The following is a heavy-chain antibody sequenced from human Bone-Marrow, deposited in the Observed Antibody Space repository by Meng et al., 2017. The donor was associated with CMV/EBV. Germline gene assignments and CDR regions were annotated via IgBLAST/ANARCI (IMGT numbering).Heavy chain of an antibody. D-gene: IGHD3-10*01. Sequence: SETLSLTCTVSGGSINSGSYYWGWIRQPPGKGLEWIGTIYYSGSAYYNPSLKSRVTISVDTSKNQFSLKLSSVTAADTAVYYCARDYYGSGSNRGFDYWGQGTLVTVPS. J-gene: IGHJ4*02. CDR2: IYYSGSA. V-gene: IGHV4-39*07. CDR1: GGSINSGSYY. CDR3: ARDYYGSGSNRGFDY.